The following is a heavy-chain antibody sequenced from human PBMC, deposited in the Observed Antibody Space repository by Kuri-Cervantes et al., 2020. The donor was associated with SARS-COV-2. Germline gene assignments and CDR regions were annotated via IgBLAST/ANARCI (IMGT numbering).Heavy chain of an antibody. V-gene: IGHV3-30-3*01. Sequence: GESLRLSCAASGFTFSSYAIHWVRQAPGKGLEWVAIISYDGSNTYYADSVKGRFTISRDNSKNTLYLQMNSLRTEDTAIYYCARDRVGVHDYWGQGTLVTVSS. CDR1: GFTFSSYA. D-gene: IGHD2-21*01. CDR3: ARDRVGVHDY. CDR2: ISYDGSNT. J-gene: IGHJ4*02.